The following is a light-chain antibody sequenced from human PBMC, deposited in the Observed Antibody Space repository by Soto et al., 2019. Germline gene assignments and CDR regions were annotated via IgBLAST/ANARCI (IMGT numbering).Light chain of an antibody. CDR2: EVS. J-gene: IGLJ1*01. CDR1: SSDVGGYNY. CDR3: CSYAGSPRYV. V-gene: IGLV2-11*01. Sequence: QSVLTQPRSVSGSPGQLVTISCTGTSSDVGGYNYVSWYQQHPGKAPKVMIYEVSERPSGVPDRFSGSKSGNTASLTISGLQAEDEADYYCCSYAGSPRYVLGTGTKLTVL.